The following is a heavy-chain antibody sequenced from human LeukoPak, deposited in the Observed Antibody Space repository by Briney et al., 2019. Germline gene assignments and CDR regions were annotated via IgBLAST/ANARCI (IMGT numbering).Heavy chain of an antibody. D-gene: IGHD2-15*01. V-gene: IGHV3-48*03. Sequence: GGSLRLSCAASGFTFSSYEMNWVRQAPGKGLEWISYISISSSTIYYADSVKGRFTISRDNAKNSLYLQMNSLRAEDTAVYYCARVHGGYPFDYWGQGTLVTVSS. CDR1: GFTFSSYE. CDR2: ISISSSTI. CDR3: ARVHGGYPFDY. J-gene: IGHJ4*02.